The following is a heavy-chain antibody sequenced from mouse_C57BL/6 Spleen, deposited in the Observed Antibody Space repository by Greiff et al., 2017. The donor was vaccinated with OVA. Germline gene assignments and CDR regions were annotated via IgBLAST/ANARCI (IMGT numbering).Heavy chain of an antibody. CDR1: GYSITSGYY. V-gene: IGHV3-6*01. Sequence: VQLKQSGPGLVKPSQSLSLTCSVTGYSITSGYYWNWIRQFPGNKLEWMGYISYDGSNNYNPSLKNRISITRDTSKNQFFLKLNSVTTEDTATYYCARGGDGSSRAWFAYWGQGTLVTVSA. CDR2: ISYDGSN. D-gene: IGHD1-1*01. J-gene: IGHJ3*01. CDR3: ARGGDGSSRAWFAY.